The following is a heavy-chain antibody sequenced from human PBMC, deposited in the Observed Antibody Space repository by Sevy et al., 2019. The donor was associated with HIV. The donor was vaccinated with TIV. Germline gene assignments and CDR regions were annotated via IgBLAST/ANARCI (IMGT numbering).Heavy chain of an antibody. CDR2: TYYRSKWYN. D-gene: IGHD6-6*01. Sequence: KQSQTLSLTCAISGDSVSSNSAAWNWIRQSPSRGLEWLGRTYYRSKWYNDYAVSVKSRITINPDTSKNQFSLQLNSVTPEDTAVYYSARVNLYSSSASFYFDYWGQGTLVTVSS. J-gene: IGHJ4*02. CDR3: ARVNLYSSSASFYFDY. V-gene: IGHV6-1*01. CDR1: GDSVSSNSAA.